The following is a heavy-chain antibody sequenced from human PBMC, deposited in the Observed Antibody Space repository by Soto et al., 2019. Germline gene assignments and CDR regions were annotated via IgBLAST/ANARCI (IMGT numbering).Heavy chain of an antibody. Sequence: SETLSLTCTVSGGSISSSSYYWGWIRQPPGKGLEWIGYIYYSGSTNYNPSLKSRVTISVDTSKNQFSLKLSSVTAADTAVYYCAREDIVLVPAANHYYYGMDVWGQGTTVTVSS. CDR1: GGSISSSSYY. CDR2: IYYSGST. V-gene: IGHV4-61*01. D-gene: IGHD2-2*01. CDR3: AREDIVLVPAANHYYYGMDV. J-gene: IGHJ6*02.